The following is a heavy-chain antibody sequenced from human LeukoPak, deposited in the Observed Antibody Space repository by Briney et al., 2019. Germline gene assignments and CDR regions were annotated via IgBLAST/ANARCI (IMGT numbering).Heavy chain of an antibody. CDR2: IYDSGST. CDR1: GGSISSDF. J-gene: IGHJ5*02. CDR3: ARHYGP. D-gene: IGHD3-10*01. V-gene: IGHV4-39*01. Sequence: SETLSLTCTVSGGSISSDFWSWIRQPPGKGLEWIGSIYDSGSTYYNPSLKSRVTISVDTSKNQFSLKLNSVTAADTAVYYCARHYGPWGQGTLVTVSS.